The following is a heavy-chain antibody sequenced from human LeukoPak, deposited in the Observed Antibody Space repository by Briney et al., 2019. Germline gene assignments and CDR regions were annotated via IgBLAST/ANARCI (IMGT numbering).Heavy chain of an antibody. Sequence: GGSLRLSCAASGFTFSSCGMHWVRQAPGKGLEWVAFIPYDGSDKYYADSVKGRFTISRDNSKNTLYLQMNSLRLEDTAVYYCAKDRSPSNWNYYFDSWGQGTLVTVS. CDR1: GFTFSSCG. D-gene: IGHD1-7*01. J-gene: IGHJ4*02. V-gene: IGHV3-30*02. CDR2: IPYDGSDK. CDR3: AKDRSPSNWNYYFDS.